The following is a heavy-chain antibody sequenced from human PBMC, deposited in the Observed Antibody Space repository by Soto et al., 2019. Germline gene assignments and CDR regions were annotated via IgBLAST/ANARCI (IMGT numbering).Heavy chain of an antibody. V-gene: IGHV4-34*01. CDR1: GGSFSGYY. D-gene: IGHD6-19*01. CDR3: ARESPSSQWLPTRYFDY. J-gene: IGHJ4*02. CDR2: INHSGST. Sequence: SETLSLTCAVYGGSFSGYYWSWIRQPPGKGLEWIGEINHSGSTNYNPSLKSRVTISVDTSKNQFPLKLSSVTAADTAVYYCARESPSSQWLPTRYFDYWGQGTLVTVSS.